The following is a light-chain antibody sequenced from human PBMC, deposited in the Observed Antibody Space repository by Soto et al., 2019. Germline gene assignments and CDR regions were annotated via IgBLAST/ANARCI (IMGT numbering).Light chain of an antibody. Sequence: ETVITQSPATLSVSPGERATLSCRASQSVYSNLAWYQQRPGQPPRLLIYSASTRATGIPARFSGSGSGTEFTLTISSLQSEDFAVYYCQQYNNWPYTFGPGTKVDIK. CDR2: SAS. V-gene: IGKV3-15*01. CDR1: QSVYSN. J-gene: IGKJ3*01. CDR3: QQYNNWPYT.